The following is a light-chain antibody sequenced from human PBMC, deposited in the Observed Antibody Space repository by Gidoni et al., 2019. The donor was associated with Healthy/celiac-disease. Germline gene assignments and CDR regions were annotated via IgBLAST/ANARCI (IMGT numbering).Light chain of an antibody. V-gene: IGLV1-44*01. CDR1: SSNIGSNN. J-gene: IGLJ2*01. CDR3: AAWDDSLNGHVV. CDR2: RND. Sequence: QSVLTQPPSASGTPGQRVTISCSGSSSNIGSNNVNWYQQPPGTAPKLLIYRNDQRPSGVPDRFSGSKSGTSASLAISGLQSEDEAEYYCAAWDDSLNGHVVFGGGTKLTVL.